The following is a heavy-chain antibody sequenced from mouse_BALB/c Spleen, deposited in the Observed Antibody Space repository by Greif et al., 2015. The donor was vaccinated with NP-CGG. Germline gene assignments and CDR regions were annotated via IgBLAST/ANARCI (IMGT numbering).Heavy chain of an antibody. D-gene: IGHD4-1*01. V-gene: IGHV2-6-7*01. CDR1: GFSLTGYG. CDR2: IWGDGST. Sequence: VMLVESGPGLVAPSQSLSITCTVSGFSLTGYGVNWVRQPPGKGLEWLGMIWGDGSTDYNSALKSRLSISKDNSKSQVFLKMNSLRTDDTARYYCARALWDPFAYWGQGTLVTVSA. CDR3: ARALWDPFAY. J-gene: IGHJ3*01.